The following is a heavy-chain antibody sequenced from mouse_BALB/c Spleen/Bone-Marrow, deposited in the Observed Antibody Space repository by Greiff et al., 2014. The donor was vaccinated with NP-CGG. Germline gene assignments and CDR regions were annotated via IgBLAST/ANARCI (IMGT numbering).Heavy chain of an antibody. CDR1: GFTFSSFG. CDR2: ISSGSSTI. Sequence: ESGGGLVQPGGSRKLSCAASGFTFSSFGMHWVRRAPEKGLEWVAYISSGSSTIFYADTVKGRFTISRDNPKNTLFLQMTSLRSEDTAIYYCTRGGNWEDFDYWGQGTTLTVSS. V-gene: IGHV5-17*02. CDR3: TRGGNWEDFDY. D-gene: IGHD4-1*01. J-gene: IGHJ2*01.